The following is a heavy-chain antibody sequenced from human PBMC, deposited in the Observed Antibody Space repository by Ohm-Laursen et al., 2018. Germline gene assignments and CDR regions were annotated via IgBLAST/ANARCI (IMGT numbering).Heavy chain of an antibody. CDR1: GFTFSSYS. V-gene: IGHV3-66*01. Sequence: SLRLSCSASGFTFSSYSMSWVRQAPGKGLEWVSVIYSGGSTYYADSVKGRFTISRDNSKNTLYLQMNSLRAEDTAVYYCIGWLQLRYFQHWGQGTLVTVSS. CDR2: IYSGGST. CDR3: IGWLQLRYFQH. J-gene: IGHJ1*01. D-gene: IGHD5-24*01.